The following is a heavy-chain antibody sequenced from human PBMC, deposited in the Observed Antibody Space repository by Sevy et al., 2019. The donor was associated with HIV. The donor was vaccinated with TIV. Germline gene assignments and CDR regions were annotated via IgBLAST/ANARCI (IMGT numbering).Heavy chain of an antibody. J-gene: IGHJ6*03. D-gene: IGHD2-15*01. CDR1: GYTFTGYY. CDR2: INPNSGGT. CDR3: ARDGYPGVAATSHYYYYMDV. Sequence: ASVKVSCKASGYTFTGYYMHWVRQAPGQGLEWMGWINPNSGGTNYAQKFQGRVTMTRDTSISTAYMELSRLRSDDTAVYYCARDGYPGVAATSHYYYYMDVWCKGTTVTVSS. V-gene: IGHV1-2*02.